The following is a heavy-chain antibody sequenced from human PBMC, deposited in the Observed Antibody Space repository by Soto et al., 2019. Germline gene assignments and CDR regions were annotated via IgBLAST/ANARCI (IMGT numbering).Heavy chain of an antibody. CDR1: GDSVSSNSAA. J-gene: IGHJ6*02. CDR3: ARGPSAAAVWARYYYYGMDV. Sequence: SQTLSLTCAISGDSVSSNSAAWNWIRQSPSRGLEWLGRTYYRSKWYNDYAVSVKSRITINPDTSKNQFSLQLNSVTPEDTAVYYCARGPSAAAVWARYYYYGMDVWGQGTTVTAP. V-gene: IGHV6-1*01. D-gene: IGHD6-13*01. CDR2: TYYRSKWYN.